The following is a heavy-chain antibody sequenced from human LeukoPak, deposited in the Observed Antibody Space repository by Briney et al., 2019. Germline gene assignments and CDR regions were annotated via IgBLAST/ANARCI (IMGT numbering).Heavy chain of an antibody. V-gene: IGHV3-30-3*01. CDR1: GFTFSSYA. Sequence: PGGSLRLSCAASGFTFSSYAMHWVRQAPGKGLEWVAVISYDGSNKYYADSVKGRFTISRDNFKSTLYLQMNSLRAEDTAVYYCARQYSIAVAGTNILGYWGQGTLVTVSS. CDR3: ARQYSIAVAGTNILGY. D-gene: IGHD6-19*01. CDR2: ISYDGSNK. J-gene: IGHJ4*02.